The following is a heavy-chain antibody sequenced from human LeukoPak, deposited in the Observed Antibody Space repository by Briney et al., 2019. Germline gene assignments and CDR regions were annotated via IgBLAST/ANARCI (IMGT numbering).Heavy chain of an antibody. D-gene: IGHD4-17*01. J-gene: IGHJ6*03. Sequence: GGSLRLSCAASGFSLSTYGIHWVRQAPGKGLEWVTFIGHDGSNEYYADSVKGRFTISRDNSKNTLFLQMNSLRAEDTAVYYCARKSAPHDYGDPGNYYYYYMDVWGKGTTVTVSS. CDR3: ARKSAPHDYGDPGNYYYYYMDV. CDR1: GFSLSTYG. CDR2: IGHDGSNE. V-gene: IGHV3-30*02.